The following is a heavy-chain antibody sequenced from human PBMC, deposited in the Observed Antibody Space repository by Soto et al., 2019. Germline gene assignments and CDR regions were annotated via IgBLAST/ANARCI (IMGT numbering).Heavy chain of an antibody. D-gene: IGHD6-13*01. V-gene: IGHV4-39*01. CDR2: IYYSGST. CDR3: ARHGSDYSSSWYDY. CDR1: GGSISSSSYY. J-gene: IGHJ4*02. Sequence: SETLSLTCTVSGGSISSSSYYWGWIRQPPGKGLEWIGSIYYSGSTYYNPSLKSRVTISVDTSKNQFSLKLSSVTAADTAVYYCARHGSDYSSSWYDYWGQGTLVTVSS.